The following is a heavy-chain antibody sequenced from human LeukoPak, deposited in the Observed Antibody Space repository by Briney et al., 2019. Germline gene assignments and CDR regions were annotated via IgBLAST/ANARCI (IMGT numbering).Heavy chain of an antibody. J-gene: IGHJ4*02. V-gene: IGHV3-11*01. CDR2: ISSTGSTI. Sequence: GGSLRLSCAASGFTFSDYSISWIRQAPARGLEWVSYISSTGSTIYYADSVKGRFTISRDNAKNSLYLQMNSLRAEDTAVYYCARGADYFGSSGYYFWGQGTLVTVSS. CDR1: GFTFSDYS. D-gene: IGHD3-22*01. CDR3: ARGADYFGSSGYYF.